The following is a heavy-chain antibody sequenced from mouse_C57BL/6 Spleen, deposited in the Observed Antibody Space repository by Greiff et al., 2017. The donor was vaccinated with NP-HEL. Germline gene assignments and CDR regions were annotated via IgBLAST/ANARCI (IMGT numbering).Heavy chain of an antibody. CDR1: GYTFTGYW. V-gene: IGHV1-9*01. CDR2: ILPGSGST. D-gene: IGHD1-1*02. CDR3: ARLNFLRGSPAWFAY. Sequence: VQLQQSGAELMKPGASVKLSCKATGYTFTGYWIEWVKQRPGHGLEWIGEILPGSGSTNYHEKFKGKATFTADTSSNTTYMQLSSLTTEDSAIYVCARLNFLRGSPAWFAYWGQGTLVTVSA. J-gene: IGHJ3*01.